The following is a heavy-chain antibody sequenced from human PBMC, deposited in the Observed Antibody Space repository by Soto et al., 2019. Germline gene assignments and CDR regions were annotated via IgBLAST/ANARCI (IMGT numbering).Heavy chain of an antibody. CDR2: ISSSSSYI. D-gene: IGHD6-13*01. J-gene: IGHJ4*02. V-gene: IGHV3-21*01. CDR1: GFTFSSYS. CDR3: ARRSAAGTSFDY. Sequence: VESLILSCAASGFTFSSYSMNWVRQAPGKGLEWVSSISSSSSYIYYADSVKGRFTISRDNAKNSLYLQMNSLRAEDTAVYYCARRSAAGTSFDYWGQGTLVTVSS.